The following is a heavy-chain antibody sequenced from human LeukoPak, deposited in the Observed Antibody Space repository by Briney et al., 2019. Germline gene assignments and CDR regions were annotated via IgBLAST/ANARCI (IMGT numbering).Heavy chain of an antibody. V-gene: IGHV4-59*01. CDR2: IYYSGST. D-gene: IGHD2/OR15-2a*01. CDR1: LGSISSYY. Sequence: SETLSLTCTVSLGSISSYYWSWIRQPPGKGLEWIGYIYYSGSTKYKPSLKSRATISVRTSKNQFSLKLSSVTSADTAVYYCASASLNIYAFDIWGQGTMVTVSS. CDR3: ASASLNIYAFDI. J-gene: IGHJ3*02.